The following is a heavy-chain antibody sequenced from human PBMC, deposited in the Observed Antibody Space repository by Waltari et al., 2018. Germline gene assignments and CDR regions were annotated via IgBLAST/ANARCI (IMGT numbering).Heavy chain of an antibody. CDR3: ARPGRVGGGSLMGLDY. CDR1: GGSISGTSYY. CDR2: FIYNSST. Sequence: QLQLQESGPGLVKASETLSLTCSVSGGSISGTSYYWGWIRQPPGKGLEWIGSFIYNSSTYYNPSLKSRISISVDTSKNQFSLQLTAVTAADTAMYYCARPGRVGGGSLMGLDYWGQGTLVTVSS. J-gene: IGHJ4*02. D-gene: IGHD2-15*01. V-gene: IGHV4-39*01.